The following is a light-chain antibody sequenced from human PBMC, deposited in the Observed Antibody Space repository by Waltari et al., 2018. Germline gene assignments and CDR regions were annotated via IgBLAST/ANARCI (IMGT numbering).Light chain of an antibody. Sequence: DIQMTQSPSTLSASVGDSVTITCRASQSVSTWLAWYQQKPGKGPKLLIFKTSNLESGVPSRFRASGSGTEFTLTISSLQPNDSASYYCLQYDTYATWTFGQGTRVEVK. CDR2: KTS. V-gene: IGKV1-5*03. CDR3: LQYDTYATWT. CDR1: QSVSTW. J-gene: IGKJ1*01.